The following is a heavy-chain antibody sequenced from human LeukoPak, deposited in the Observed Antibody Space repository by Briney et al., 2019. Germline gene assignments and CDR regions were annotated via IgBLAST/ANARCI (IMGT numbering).Heavy chain of an antibody. V-gene: IGHV1-24*01. CDR1: GNTVIELS. Sequence: ASVKVSCKVSGNTVIELSINWVRQTPGKGPEWMGGFDPEYSRTIYAQKFQGRVTMTEDTSTDTAYMELSSLTSEDTAVYYCATAPIYFYGSVSYQWFEPWGQGTLVTVSS. CDR3: ATAPIYFYGSVSYQWFEP. D-gene: IGHD3-10*01. CDR2: FDPEYSRT. J-gene: IGHJ5*02.